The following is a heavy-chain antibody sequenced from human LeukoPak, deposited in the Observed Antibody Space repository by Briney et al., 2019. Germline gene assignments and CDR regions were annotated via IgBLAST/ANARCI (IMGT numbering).Heavy chain of an antibody. CDR1: GFTVSSNY. D-gene: IGHD3-16*02. V-gene: IGHV3-21*01. J-gene: IGHJ4*02. Sequence: GGSLRLTCAASGFTVSSNYMNWVPQAPGKGLEWVSSISSSSSYIYYADSVKGRFTISRDNAKNSLYLQMNSLRAEDTAVYYCARVGYDYVWGSYRYISSEYIGDYWGQGTLVTVSS. CDR2: ISSSSSYI. CDR3: ARVGYDYVWGSYRYISSEYIGDY.